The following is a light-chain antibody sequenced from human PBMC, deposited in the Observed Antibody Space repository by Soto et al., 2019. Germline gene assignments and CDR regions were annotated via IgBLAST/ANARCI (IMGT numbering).Light chain of an antibody. J-gene: IGLJ2*01. CDR3: CSYAGSYTVV. Sequence: QSALTQPASVSGSPGQSITISCTGTSSDVGSYNLVSWYQQHPGKAPKLMIYEGSKRPSGVPDRFSGSKSGNTASLTISGLQAEDEADYYCCSYAGSYTVVFGGGTKLTVL. CDR1: SSDVGSYNL. V-gene: IGLV2-14*02. CDR2: EGS.